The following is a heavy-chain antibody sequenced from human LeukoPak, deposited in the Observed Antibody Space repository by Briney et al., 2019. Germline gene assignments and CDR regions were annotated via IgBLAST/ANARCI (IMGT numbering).Heavy chain of an antibody. V-gene: IGHV3-48*01. Sequence: GGSLRLSCAASGFTFSSYSMNWVRQAPGKGLEWVSYISSSSSTIYYADSVKGRFTISRDNAKNSLYLQMNSLRAEDTAVYYCARDRGAYDFWSGYSDYWGQGTLVTVSS. CDR2: ISSSSSTI. CDR1: GFTFSSYS. CDR3: ARDRGAYDFWSGYSDY. J-gene: IGHJ4*02. D-gene: IGHD3-3*01.